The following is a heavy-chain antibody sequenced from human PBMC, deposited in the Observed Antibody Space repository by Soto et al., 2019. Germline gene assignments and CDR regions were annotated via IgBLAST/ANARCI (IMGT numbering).Heavy chain of an antibody. D-gene: IGHD2-15*01. CDR2: ISSSGSTI. V-gene: IGHV3-11*01. CDR1: GFTFSDYY. J-gene: IGHJ4*02. CDR3: ARSALDCSGGSCYRLFDY. Sequence: GGSLRLSCAASGFTFSDYYMSWIRQAPGKGLEWVSYISSSGSTIYYADYVKGRFTISRDNAKNSLYLQMNGLRAEDTAVYYCARSALDCSGGSCYRLFDYWGQGTLVTVSS.